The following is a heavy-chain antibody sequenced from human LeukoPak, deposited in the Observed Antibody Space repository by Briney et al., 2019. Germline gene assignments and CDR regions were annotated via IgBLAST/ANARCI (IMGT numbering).Heavy chain of an antibody. CDR3: ARFSSGGDYFDY. CDR1: GFTFSSYG. D-gene: IGHD2-15*01. J-gene: IGHJ4*02. Sequence: GRSLRLSCAASGFTFSSYGIHWVRQAPGKGLEWVAVIWYDGSNKYYADSVKGRFTISRDNSKNTLYLQMNSLRAEDTAVYYCARFSSGGDYFDYWGQGTLVTVSS. V-gene: IGHV3-33*01. CDR2: IWYDGSNK.